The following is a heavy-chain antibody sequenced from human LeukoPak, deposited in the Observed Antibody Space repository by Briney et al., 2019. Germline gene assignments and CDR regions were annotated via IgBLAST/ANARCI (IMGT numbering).Heavy chain of an antibody. CDR3: GRAGPVTKDHFMDV. J-gene: IGHJ6*03. D-gene: IGHD2-2*01. CDR1: GFTFTNYW. CDR2: IYLDGSRA. V-gene: IGHV3-7*01. Sequence: GGSLRLSCTASGFTFTNYWMSWARQSPGKGLEWVANIYLDGSRAYYVDSVKGRFTISRDNAKNSLFLQMNSLSAEDTAVYYCGRAGPVTKDHFMDVWGKGTTVTVSS.